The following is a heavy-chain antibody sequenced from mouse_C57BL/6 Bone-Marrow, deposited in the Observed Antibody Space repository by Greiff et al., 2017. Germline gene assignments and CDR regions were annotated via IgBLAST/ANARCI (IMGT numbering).Heavy chain of an antibody. J-gene: IGHJ1*03. CDR1: GYTFTSYW. D-gene: IGHD1-1*01. Sequence: QVQLQQPGAELVKPGASVKMSCKASGYTFTSYWITWVKQRPGQGLEWIGDIYPGSGSSNYNEKVKSKATLTVGTSSSTAYMQLSCLTAEDSAVYYCASEAITTVVAHWYFDVWGTGTTVTVSS. CDR3: ASEAITTVVAHWYFDV. V-gene: IGHV1-55*01. CDR2: IYPGSGSS.